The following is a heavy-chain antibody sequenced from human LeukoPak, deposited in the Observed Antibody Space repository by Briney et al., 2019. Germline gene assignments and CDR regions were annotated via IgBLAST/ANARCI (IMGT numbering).Heavy chain of an antibody. CDR2: ISTDGRST. CDR3: ARDTPTGQWLAHDAFDI. J-gene: IGHJ3*02. V-gene: IGHV3-74*01. Sequence: GGSLRLSCAASGFTFSSYWMHWVRQPPGKGLVWLSRISTDGRSTNYADSVKGRFTISRDNAKNSLYLQMNSLRVEDTAVYYCARDTPTGQWLAHDAFDIWGQGTMVTVSS. D-gene: IGHD6-19*01. CDR1: GFTFSSYW.